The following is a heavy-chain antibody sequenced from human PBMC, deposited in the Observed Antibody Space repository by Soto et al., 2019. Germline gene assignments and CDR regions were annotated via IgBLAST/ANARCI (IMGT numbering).Heavy chain of an antibody. V-gene: IGHV4-39*01. CDR1: GGSISGSYYY. D-gene: IGHD3-10*01. Sequence: ETLSLTCAVSGGSISGSYYYWGWLRQSPGKGPEWIGSVFYTGFTSYNPSLESRVSVSVDTSKNQFSLKVSGVSAADTAVYYCASGIISGGSGSYLDYWGQGTLVTVSS. CDR2: VFYTGFT. J-gene: IGHJ4*02. CDR3: ASGIISGGSGSYLDY.